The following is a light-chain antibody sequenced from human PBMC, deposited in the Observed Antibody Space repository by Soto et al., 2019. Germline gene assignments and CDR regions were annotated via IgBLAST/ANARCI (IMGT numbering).Light chain of an antibody. Sequence: AIRMTQSPSSFSASTGDRVTITCRASQGISSSLAWYQQKPGEAPNLLIYAASTLQTGVPSRFSGSGSGTDFTLTISCLQSEDFATYYCQQYYSYPTWTFGQGTKVEIK. CDR1: QGISSS. J-gene: IGKJ1*01. V-gene: IGKV1-8*01. CDR2: AAS. CDR3: QQYYSYPTWT.